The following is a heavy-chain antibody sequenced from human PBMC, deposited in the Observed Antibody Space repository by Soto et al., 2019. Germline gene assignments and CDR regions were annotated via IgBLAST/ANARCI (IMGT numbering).Heavy chain of an antibody. Sequence: EVQLVESGGGLVKPGGSLRLSCAASGFTFSSYSMNWVRQAPGKWLEWVSSISSSSSYIYYADSVKGRFTISRDNAKNSLYLQMNSLRAEDTAVYYCARDRLPPTVTSKGFDYWGQGTLVTVSS. CDR3: ARDRLPPTVTSKGFDY. V-gene: IGHV3-21*01. J-gene: IGHJ4*02. D-gene: IGHD4-17*01. CDR1: GFTFSSYS. CDR2: ISSSSSYI.